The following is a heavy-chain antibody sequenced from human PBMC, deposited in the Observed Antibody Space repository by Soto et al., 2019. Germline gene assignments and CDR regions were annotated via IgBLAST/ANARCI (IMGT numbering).Heavy chain of an antibody. CDR2: ISYDGSNK. Sequence: QVQLVESGGGVVQPGRSLRLSCAASGFTFSSYGMHWVRQAPGKGLEWVAVISYDGSNKYYADSVKGRFTISRDNSKNTLYLQMNSLRAEDTAVYYCAKSLEQWLVDYWCQGTLVTVSS. CDR3: AKSLEQWLVDY. V-gene: IGHV3-30*18. CDR1: GFTFSSYG. D-gene: IGHD6-19*01. J-gene: IGHJ4*02.